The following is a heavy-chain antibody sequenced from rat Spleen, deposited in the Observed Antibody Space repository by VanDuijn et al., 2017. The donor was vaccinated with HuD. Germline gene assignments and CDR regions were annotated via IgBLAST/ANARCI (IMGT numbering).Heavy chain of an antibody. CDR1: GFTFSNYY. J-gene: IGHJ3*01. CDR2: ISYEGTST. V-gene: IGHV5-22*01. CDR3: ARQEYDGSYYPFAY. D-gene: IGHD1-12*02. Sequence: EVQLVESGGGLVQPGRSLKLSCAASGFTFSNYYMAWVRQAPTKGLEWVASISYEGTSTYYGDSVKGRFTISRDNAKSTLYLQMDSLRSEDPATYYCARQEYDGSYYPFAYWGQGTLVTVSS.